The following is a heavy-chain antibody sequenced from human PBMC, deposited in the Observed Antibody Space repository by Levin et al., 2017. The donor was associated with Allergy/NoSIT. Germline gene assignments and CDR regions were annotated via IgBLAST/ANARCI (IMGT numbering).Heavy chain of an antibody. D-gene: IGHD3-10*01. J-gene: IGHJ4*02. Sequence: SETLSLTCAISGDRVSDTSVTWNWIRQSPSRGLEWLGRTFYRSKWDQDYAPSVKSRITVKAETSKNEVSLQLNSVTPEDTAVYYCARDYSSPYYLGDAYFDYWGQGLLVTVSS. CDR1: GDRVSDTSVT. V-gene: IGHV6-1*01. CDR3: ARDYSSPYYLGDAYFDY. CDR2: TFYRSKWDQ.